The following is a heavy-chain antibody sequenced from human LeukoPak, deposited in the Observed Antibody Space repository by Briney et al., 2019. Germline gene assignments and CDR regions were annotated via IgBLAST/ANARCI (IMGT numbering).Heavy chain of an antibody. J-gene: IGHJ4*02. CDR2: INPSGGST. Sequence: ASVKVSCKASGYTFTSYYMHWVRQAPGHGLEWMGIINPSGGSTSYAQKFQGRVTMTRDTSTSTVYMELSSLRSEDTAVYYCASAYCGGDCYGSRGLSADYWGQGTLVTVSS. CDR1: GYTFTSYY. CDR3: ASAYCGGDCYGSRGLSADY. V-gene: IGHV1-46*03. D-gene: IGHD2-21*01.